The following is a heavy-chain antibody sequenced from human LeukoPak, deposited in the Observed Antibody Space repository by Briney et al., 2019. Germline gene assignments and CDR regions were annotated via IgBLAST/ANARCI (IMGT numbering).Heavy chain of an antibody. J-gene: IGHJ4*02. Sequence: SETLSLTCTVSGGSISSYYWSWIRQPPGKGLEWIGYIYYSRSTNYNPSLKSRVTISVDTSKNQFSLKLSSVTAADTAVYYCARAKIAARPYFDYWGQGTLVTVSS. CDR1: GGSISSYY. CDR3: ARAKIAARPYFDY. CDR2: IYYSRST. D-gene: IGHD6-6*01. V-gene: IGHV4-59*01.